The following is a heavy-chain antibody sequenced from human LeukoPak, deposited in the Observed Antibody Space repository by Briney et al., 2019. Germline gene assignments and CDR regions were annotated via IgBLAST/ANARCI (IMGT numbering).Heavy chain of an antibody. CDR3: AKGSLDWYYFDY. V-gene: IGHV3-30*18. Sequence: GGSLRLSCAASGLSFSTYDMHWGRQAPGKGLEWVAVISSDGSHKYWADSVKGRFTISRDNSKNTVYLQMNSLRAEDTAVYYCAKGSLDWYYFDYWGQGNLVTVSS. CDR1: GLSFSTYD. CDR2: ISSDGSHK. D-gene: IGHD3-9*01. J-gene: IGHJ4*02.